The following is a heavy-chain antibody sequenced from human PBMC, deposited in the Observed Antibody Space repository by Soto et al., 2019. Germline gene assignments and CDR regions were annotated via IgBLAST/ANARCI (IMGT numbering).Heavy chain of an antibody. CDR2: INHSGSS. J-gene: IGHJ4*02. V-gene: IGHV4-34*01. CDR3: ARDKITGLFDY. Sequence: XXTLSLTCAVYGGSFSGYDWPWIRQPPGTGLEWIGEINHSGSSNYNPSLKSRVTISVDTSKNQFSLKLTYVTAADTAVYYCARDKITGLFDYWGQGTQVTVSS. D-gene: IGHD2-8*02. CDR1: GGSFSGYD.